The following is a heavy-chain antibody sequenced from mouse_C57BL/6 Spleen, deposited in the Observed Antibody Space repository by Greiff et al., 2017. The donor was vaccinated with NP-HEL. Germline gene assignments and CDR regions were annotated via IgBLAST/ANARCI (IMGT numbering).Heavy chain of an antibody. J-gene: IGHJ2*01. CDR3: ARSKSTAQATHFDY. D-gene: IGHD3-2*02. V-gene: IGHV1-69*01. Sequence: QVQLQQPGAELVMPGASVKLSCKASGYTFTSYWMHWVKQRPGQGLEWIGEIDPSDSYTNYNQKFKGKSTLTVDKSSSTAYMQRSSLTSEDSAVYYCARSKSTAQATHFDYWGQGTTLTVSS. CDR2: IDPSDSYT. CDR1: GYTFTSYW.